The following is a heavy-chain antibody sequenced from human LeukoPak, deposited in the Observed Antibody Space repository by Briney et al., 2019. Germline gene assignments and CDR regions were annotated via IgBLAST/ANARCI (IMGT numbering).Heavy chain of an antibody. Sequence: SETLSLTCAVSGASISGSGYYLGWISQPPGKGLERIGKIYYTGNTYYNASLQSRVTISVDTSKNQFSLKLSSVTAADTAVYYCAREAGWIQLWLRLFRNWFDPWGQGTLVTVSS. CDR2: IYYTGNT. D-gene: IGHD5-18*01. CDR3: AREAGWIQLWLRLFRNWFDP. V-gene: IGHV4-39*02. J-gene: IGHJ5*02. CDR1: GASISGSGYY.